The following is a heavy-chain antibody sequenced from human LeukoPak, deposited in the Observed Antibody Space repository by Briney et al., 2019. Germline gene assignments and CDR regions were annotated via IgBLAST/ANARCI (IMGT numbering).Heavy chain of an antibody. CDR2: ISGSGGST. CDR3: AKNAPAWYYYMDV. CDR1: GFTFSSYA. Sequence: GGSLRLSCAASGFTFSSYAMSWVRQAPGKGLEWVSGISGSGGSTFYADSVKGRFTISRDDSKNTLYLQMNSLRAEDTAVYYCAKNAPAWYYYMDVWGKGTTVTVSS. J-gene: IGHJ6*03. V-gene: IGHV3-23*01.